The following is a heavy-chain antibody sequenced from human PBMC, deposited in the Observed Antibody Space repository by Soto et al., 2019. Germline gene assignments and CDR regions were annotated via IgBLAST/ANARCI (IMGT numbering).Heavy chain of an antibody. Sequence: GGSLRLSCAASGFIVSSNYMSWVRQAPGKGLEWVSVIYTTGGAYYADSVRGRFTISRGNSKNTLYLQMNSLRAEDMAVYYCVREGGGIIPDAFDIWGQGTMVTVS. J-gene: IGHJ3*02. CDR2: IYTTGGA. V-gene: IGHV3-53*01. D-gene: IGHD3-16*02. CDR1: GFIVSSNY. CDR3: VREGGGIIPDAFDI.